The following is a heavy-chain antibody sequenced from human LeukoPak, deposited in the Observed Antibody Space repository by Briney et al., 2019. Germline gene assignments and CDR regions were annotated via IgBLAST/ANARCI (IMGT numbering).Heavy chain of an antibody. D-gene: IGHD7-27*01. CDR2: IIPIFGTA. CDR1: GGTFSSYA. V-gene: IGHV1-69*13. J-gene: IGHJ4*02. Sequence: SVKVSCKASGGTFSSYAISWVRQAPGQGLEWMGGIIPIFGTANYAQKFQGRVTITADESTSTAYMELSSLRSEDTAVYYCARGELGIGASFDYWGQGTLVTVSS. CDR3: ARGELGIGASFDY.